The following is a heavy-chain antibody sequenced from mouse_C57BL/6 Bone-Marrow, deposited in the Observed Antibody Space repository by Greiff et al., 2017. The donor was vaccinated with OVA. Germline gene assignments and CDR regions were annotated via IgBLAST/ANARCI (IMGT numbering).Heavy chain of an antibody. D-gene: IGHD2-2*01. CDR2: INYDGSST. V-gene: IGHV5-16*01. J-gene: IGHJ4*01. Sequence: EVQLVESEGGLVQPGSSMKLSCTASGFTFSDYYMAWVRQVPEKGLEWVANINYDGSSTYYLDSLKSRFIISRDNAKNILYLQRSSLKSEDTATYYCARGEIYYGYDGYAMDYWGQGTSVTVSS. CDR1: GFTFSDYY. CDR3: ARGEIYYGYDGYAMDY.